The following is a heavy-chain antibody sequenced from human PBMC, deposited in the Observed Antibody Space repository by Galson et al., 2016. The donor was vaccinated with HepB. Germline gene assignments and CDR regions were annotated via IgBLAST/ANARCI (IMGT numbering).Heavy chain of an antibody. CDR1: WPHQYLL. CDR3: ARDLGLAGFREPQHRYYYYGMDV. D-gene: IGHD3-10*01. J-gene: IGHJ6*04. V-gene: IGHV4-59*01. Sequence: SETPVPHLHCLWWPHQYLLLDVDPAVPRKGMEWIGYMHYSGSTSYNPSLKSRVTISIDMGKNHFPLTLSSVTAADTAVYYCARDLGLAGFREPQHRYYYYGMDVWGKGTTVTVSS. CDR2: MHYSGST.